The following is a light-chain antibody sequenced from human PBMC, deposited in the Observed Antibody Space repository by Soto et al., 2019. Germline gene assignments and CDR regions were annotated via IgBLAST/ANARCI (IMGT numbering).Light chain of an antibody. J-gene: IGKJ4*01. V-gene: IGKV3D-15*01. CDR3: QQYNDWPLT. CDR2: DAS. Sequence: EIVMTQSPATLSVSPGERATLSCRASQSVSSNLAWYQQKPGQAPRLLIYDASNRATGIPARFSGSGSGTDFTLTISRLEPEDFAVYYCQQYNDWPLTLGGGTKVDIK. CDR1: QSVSSN.